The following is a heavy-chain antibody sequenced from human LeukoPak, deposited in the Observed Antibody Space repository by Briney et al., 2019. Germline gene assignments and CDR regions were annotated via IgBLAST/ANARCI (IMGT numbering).Heavy chain of an antibody. J-gene: IGHJ4*02. CDR2: ISYDGSNK. V-gene: IGHV3-30*03. Sequence: PGGSLSLSCAASGFTFSSYGMHWVRQAPGKGLEWVAVISYDGSNKYYADSVKGRFTISRDNSKNTLYLQMNSLRAEDTAVYYCARDLEGCSGGSCYSPPELGPTLLGGQGTLVTVSS. CDR1: GFTFSSYG. CDR3: ARDLEGCSGGSCYSPPELGPTLL. D-gene: IGHD2-15*01.